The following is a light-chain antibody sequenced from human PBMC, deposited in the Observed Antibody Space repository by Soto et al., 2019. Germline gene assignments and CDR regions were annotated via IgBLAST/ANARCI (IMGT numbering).Light chain of an antibody. CDR1: SSDVGGYNY. Sequence: QSALTQPASVSGSPGQSVTISCTGTSSDVGGYNYVSWYQQHPGKAPKLMIYDVSNRPSGVSNRFSGSKSANTASLTISGLLPADEADDYCSSYTGSSYNVVFGGGTKLTVL. V-gene: IGLV2-14*01. J-gene: IGLJ2*01. CDR2: DVS. CDR3: SSYTGSSYNVV.